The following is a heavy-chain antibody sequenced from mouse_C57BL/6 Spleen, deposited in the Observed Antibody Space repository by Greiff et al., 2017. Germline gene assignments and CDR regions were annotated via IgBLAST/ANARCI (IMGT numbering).Heavy chain of an antibody. J-gene: IGHJ2*01. CDR2: IYPSDSET. CDR3: ARRDWAFDY. CDR1: GYTFTSYW. V-gene: IGHV1-61*01. Sequence: QVQLQQPGAELVKPGASVKLSCKASGYTFTSYWMDWVKQRPGQGLEWIGNIYPSDSETHYNQKFKDKATLTVDKSSSTAYMQLSSLTSEDSAVYYCARRDWAFDYWGQGTTLTVSS. D-gene: IGHD4-1*01.